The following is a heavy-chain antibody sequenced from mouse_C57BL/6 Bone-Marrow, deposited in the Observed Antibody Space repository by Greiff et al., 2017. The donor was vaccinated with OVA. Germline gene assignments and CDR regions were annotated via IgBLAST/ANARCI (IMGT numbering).Heavy chain of an antibody. D-gene: IGHD2-1*01. CDR1: GYTFTSYG. Sequence: VQLQQPGAELVMPGASVKLSCKASGYTFTSYGMHWVKQRPGQGLEWIGEIDPSDSYTNYNQKFKGKSTLTVDKSSSTAYMQLSSLASEDSAVYYCARGYGNYGRFAYWGQGTLVTVSA. V-gene: IGHV1-69*01. CDR2: IDPSDSYT. CDR3: ARGYGNYGRFAY. J-gene: IGHJ3*01.